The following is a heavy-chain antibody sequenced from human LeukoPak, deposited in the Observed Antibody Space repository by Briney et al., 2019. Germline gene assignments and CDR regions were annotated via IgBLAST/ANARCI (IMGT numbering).Heavy chain of an antibody. CDR3: AREGSGWNEEQN. D-gene: IGHD6-19*01. CDR2: MNPNSGNT. Sequence: ASVKVSCKASGYTFTSYDINWVRQATGQGLEWMGWMNPNSGNTGYAQKFQGRVTMTRNTSISTAYMELSSLRSEDTAVYYCAREGSGWNEEQNWGQGTLVAVCS. CDR1: GYTFTSYD. V-gene: IGHV1-8*01. J-gene: IGHJ4*02.